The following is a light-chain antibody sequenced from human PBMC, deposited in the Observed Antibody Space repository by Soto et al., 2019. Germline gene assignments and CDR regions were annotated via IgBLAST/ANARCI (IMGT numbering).Light chain of an antibody. Sequence: QSALTQPPSASGSPGQSVTISCNGSSSDVGGYDYVSWYQQHPGKAPKLMIHEVNKRPSGVPDRFSGSKSGDTVSLTVSGLQAEDEADYFCSSYAGNNNLIFGGETKLIVL. J-gene: IGLJ2*01. CDR2: EVN. CDR3: SSYAGNNNLI. V-gene: IGLV2-8*01. CDR1: SSDVGGYDY.